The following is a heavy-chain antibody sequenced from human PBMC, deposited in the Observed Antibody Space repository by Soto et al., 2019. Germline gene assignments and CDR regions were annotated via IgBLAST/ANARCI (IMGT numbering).Heavy chain of an antibody. J-gene: IGHJ4*02. CDR2: IKHDGSEK. CDR3: GRLARGAAGGTF. V-gene: IGHV3-7*03. CDR1: DFTFSFYF. D-gene: IGHD6-13*01. Sequence: GETLRLSRMALDFTFSFYFLMGARHAPGRGLEWVAKIKHDGSEKSDVDSVRGRLTISRDNAKESVYMQMDSMRADDTAVYFCGRLARGAAGGTFWGQGT.